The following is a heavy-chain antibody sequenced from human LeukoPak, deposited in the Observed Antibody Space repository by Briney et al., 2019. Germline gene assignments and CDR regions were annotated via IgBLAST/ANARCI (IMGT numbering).Heavy chain of an antibody. Sequence: SSETLSLTCTVSGGSISSYYWSWIRQPPGKGLEWIGYIYYSGSTNYNPSLKSRVTISVDTSKNQFSLKLSSVTAADTAVYYCGRALTYDSSGIDYWGQGTPVTVSS. CDR2: IYYSGST. CDR1: GGSISSYY. V-gene: IGHV4-59*01. J-gene: IGHJ4*02. D-gene: IGHD3-22*01. CDR3: GRALTYDSSGIDY.